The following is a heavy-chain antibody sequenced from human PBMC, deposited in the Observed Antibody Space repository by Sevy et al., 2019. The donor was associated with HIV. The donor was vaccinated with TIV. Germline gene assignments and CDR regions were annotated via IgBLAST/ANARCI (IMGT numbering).Heavy chain of an antibody. V-gene: IGHV3-33*01. CDR1: GFTFSSYG. Sequence: GGSLRLSCAASGFTFSSYGMHWVRQAPGKGLEWVAVIWYDGSNKYYADSVKGRFTISRDNSKNTLYLKMNSLRAEDTAVYYCARKAAMARYYFDYWGQGTLVTVSS. CDR3: ARKAAMARYYFDY. D-gene: IGHD5-18*01. CDR2: IWYDGSNK. J-gene: IGHJ4*02.